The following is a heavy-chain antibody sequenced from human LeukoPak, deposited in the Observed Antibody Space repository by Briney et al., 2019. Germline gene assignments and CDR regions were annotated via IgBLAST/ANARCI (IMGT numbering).Heavy chain of an antibody. Sequence: SVKVSCKASGFTFSNSAIQWVRQARGQRLEWIGWIIVGSGRTHYAQNLQERLTITRDMSTNTAYMEPSSLRSEDTAVYYCARDGVLRFLEWLPPPYYMDVWGKGTTVTVSS. CDR1: GFTFSNSA. CDR2: IIVGSGRT. D-gene: IGHD3-3*01. CDR3: ARDGVLRFLEWLPPPYYMDV. J-gene: IGHJ6*03. V-gene: IGHV1-58*02.